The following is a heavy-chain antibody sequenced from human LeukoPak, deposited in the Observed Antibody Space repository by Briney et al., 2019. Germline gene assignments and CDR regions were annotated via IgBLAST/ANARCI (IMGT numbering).Heavy chain of an antibody. CDR2: ISGSGGST. CDR1: GFTFSSSA. J-gene: IGHJ4*02. Sequence: PGGSLRLSCAASGFTFSSSAMNWVRQAPGKGLEWVSSISGSGGSTNYTDSVKGRFTISRDNSKNTPYLQMNSLRAEDTAVYYCAKRTYYYDSSGYYHRIDYWGQGTLVTVSS. V-gene: IGHV3-23*01. CDR3: AKRTYYYDSSGYYHRIDY. D-gene: IGHD3-22*01.